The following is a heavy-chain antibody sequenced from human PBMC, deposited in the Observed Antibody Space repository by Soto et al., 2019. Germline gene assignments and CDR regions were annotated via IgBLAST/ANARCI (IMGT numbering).Heavy chain of an antibody. V-gene: IGHV3-23*01. CDR3: AKVHHVYSSSPYFDY. D-gene: IGHD6-6*01. CDR1: GFTFSSYA. Sequence: GGSLRLSCAASGFTFSSYAMSWVRQAPGKGLEWVSAISGSGGSTYYADSVKGRFTISRDNSKNTLYLQMNSLRAEDTAVYYCAKVHHVYSSSPYFDYWGQGTLVTVSS. CDR2: ISGSGGST. J-gene: IGHJ4*02.